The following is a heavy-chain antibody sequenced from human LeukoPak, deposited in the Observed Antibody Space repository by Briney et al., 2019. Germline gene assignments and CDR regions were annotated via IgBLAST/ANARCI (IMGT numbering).Heavy chain of an antibody. V-gene: IGHV4-30-4*01. D-gene: IGHD2-2*01. CDR2: IYYSGST. J-gene: IGHJ4*02. Sequence: SETLSLTCTVSGGSISSGDYYWSWIRQPPGKGLEWIGYIYYSGSTYYNPSLKSRVTISVDTSKNQFSLKLSSVTAADTAVYYCARELVVPAANYFDYWGQGTLVTVSS. CDR3: ARELVVPAANYFDY. CDR1: GGSISSGDYY.